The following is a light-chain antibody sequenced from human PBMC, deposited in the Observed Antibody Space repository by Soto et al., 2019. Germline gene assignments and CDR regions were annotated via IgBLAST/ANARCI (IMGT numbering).Light chain of an antibody. V-gene: IGKV3-11*01. Sequence: EIMLTLSLATLPLYPGERATLSCRASQSVSSYLAWYQQKPGQAPRLLIYDASNRATGIPARFSGSGSGTDFTLTINSLEPEDFAVYYCQQRSLWPPTFGQGRLPEVK. CDR1: QSVSSY. CDR2: DAS. CDR3: QQRSLWPPT. J-gene: IGKJ5*01.